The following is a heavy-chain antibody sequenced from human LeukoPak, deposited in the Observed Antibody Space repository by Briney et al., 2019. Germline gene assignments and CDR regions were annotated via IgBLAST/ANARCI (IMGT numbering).Heavy chain of an antibody. D-gene: IGHD6-6*01. Sequence: GGSLRLSCAASGFIYSSYWTTWVRQAPGKGLEWVANIRQDGSEKYDEDSVKGRFTISRDNAQNSLYLQMNSLRAEDTAVYYCARVYRSSSGYCFDYWGQGTLVTVSS. CDR2: IRQDGSEK. J-gene: IGHJ4*02. V-gene: IGHV3-7*01. CDR1: GFIYSSYW. CDR3: ARVYRSSSGYCFDY.